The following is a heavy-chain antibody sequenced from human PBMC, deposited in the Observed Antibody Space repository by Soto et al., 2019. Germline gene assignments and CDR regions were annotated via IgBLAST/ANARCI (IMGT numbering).Heavy chain of an antibody. CDR2: ISYGGST. V-gene: IGHV4-31*03. CDR1: GGSINSGGYC. Sequence: QVQLQESGPGLVKPSQTLSLTCTVSGGSINSGGYCWSWIRQHPGKGLDWIGCISYGGSTSYNPSMKNRFTMSGYMAKNNFSVKLTAVTSADTARCYCSRGFLYWGQGALITVSS. CDR3: SRGFLY. J-gene: IGHJ4*02.